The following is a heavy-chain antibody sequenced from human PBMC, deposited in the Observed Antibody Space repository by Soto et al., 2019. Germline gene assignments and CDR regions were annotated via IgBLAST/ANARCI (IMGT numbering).Heavy chain of an antibody. CDR1: GGTFSSYA. J-gene: IGHJ6*02. D-gene: IGHD1-20*01. V-gene: IGHV1-69*12. CDR2: IIPTFGTA. CDR3: ARGITGTVTYYYGLDV. Sequence: QVQLVQSGAEVKKPGSSMKVSFKASGGTFSSYAISWVRQAPGQGLEWMGGIIPTFGTADYAQKFHGRVTITADESTSTAYMELSSLRSEDTAVYYCARGITGTVTYYYGLDVWGQGTTVTVSS.